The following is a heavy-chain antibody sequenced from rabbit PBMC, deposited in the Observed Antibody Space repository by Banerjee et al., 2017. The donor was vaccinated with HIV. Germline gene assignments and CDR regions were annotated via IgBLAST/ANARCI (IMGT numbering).Heavy chain of an antibody. V-gene: IGHV1S40*01. CDR3: ARDLDGVIGWNFGW. Sequence: QSLEESGGDLVKPGASLTLTCTASGFSFSSSNYMCWVRQAPGKGLEWIGCIYAGSSGDTYYANWAKGRFTISKTSSTAVTLQMTSLTAADTATYFCARDLDGVIGWNFGWWGQGTLVTVS. D-gene: IGHD4-1*01. J-gene: IGHJ6*01. CDR2: IYAGSSGDT. CDR1: GFSFSSSNY.